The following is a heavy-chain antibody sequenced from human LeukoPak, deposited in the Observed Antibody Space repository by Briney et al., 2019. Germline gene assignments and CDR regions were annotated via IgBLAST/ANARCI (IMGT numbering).Heavy chain of an antibody. V-gene: IGHV3-7*01. Sequence: GGSLRLSCAASGFRFNTYWMSWVRQAPGKGLEWVANIKQDGNEKYYADSVKGRFTVSRDNGKNSLDLQMNSLRADDTAVYYCARDTLGEGEDANYAVYYFDYWGQGTVVTVSS. CDR1: GFRFNTYW. D-gene: IGHD4/OR15-4a*01. CDR3: ARDTLGEGEDANYAVYYFDY. J-gene: IGHJ4*02. CDR2: IKQDGNEK.